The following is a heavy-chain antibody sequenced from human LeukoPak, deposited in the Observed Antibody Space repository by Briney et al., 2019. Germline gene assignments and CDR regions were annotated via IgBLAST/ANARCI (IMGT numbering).Heavy chain of an antibody. J-gene: IGHJ3*02. CDR3: ARSIVVKTASYDAFDM. CDR2: ISSSSNYI. Sequence: GGSLRLSCAASGFAFSSYNMNWVRQAPRKGLEWVSIISSSSNYIYYADSVKGRFTISRDNAKKSLYLQMNSLRAEDTAVYYCARSIVVKTASYDAFDMWGQGTMVTVSP. CDR1: GFAFSSYN. D-gene: IGHD2-21*02. V-gene: IGHV3-21*01.